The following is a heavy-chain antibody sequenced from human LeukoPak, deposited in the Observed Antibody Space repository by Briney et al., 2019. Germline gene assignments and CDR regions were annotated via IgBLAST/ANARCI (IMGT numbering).Heavy chain of an antibody. CDR2: VYHDGST. CDR3: RSVREWSLTEYHFDY. CDR1: GYSNYSGYY. V-gene: IGHV4-38-2*02. D-gene: IGHD3-3*01. Sequence: SETLSLTCTVTGYSNYSGYYCGWIRQPPGKGLEWVGSVYHDGSTYYNPSLKSRVTVSIDKSKNQFSLKLSSVAAADTAVYYCRSVREWSLTEYHFDYWGQGTLVTVSS. J-gene: IGHJ4*02.